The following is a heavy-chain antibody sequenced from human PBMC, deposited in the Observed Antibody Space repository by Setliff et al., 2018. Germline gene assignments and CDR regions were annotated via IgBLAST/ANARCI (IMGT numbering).Heavy chain of an antibody. CDR1: GYSISGAYY. CDR3: AALPMEIYPIGPPHY. D-gene: IGHD3-3*01. CDR2: IHHSGST. J-gene: IGHJ4*02. Sequence: SETLSLTCAVSGYSISGAYYWGWIRQPPGKGLAWIGNIHHSGSTYYNPSLKSRVTISLDTAKSQFSLKLTSLSAADTAVYYCAALPMEIYPIGPPHYWGQGTLVTVSS. V-gene: IGHV4-38-2*01.